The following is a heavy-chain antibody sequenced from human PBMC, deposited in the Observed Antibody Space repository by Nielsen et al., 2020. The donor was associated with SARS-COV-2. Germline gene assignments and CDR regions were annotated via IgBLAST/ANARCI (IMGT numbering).Heavy chain of an antibody. CDR1: GFTLNIYA. D-gene: IGHD3-10*01. CDR2: VSSSGGST. V-gene: IGHV3-23*01. J-gene: IGHJ3*01. CDR3: AKDGVVRGDALDL. Sequence: GESLKISCAASGFTLNIYAMAWVRRAPGRGLQWVTGVSSSGGSTYYTDSVKGRFTISRDNSKNTLYLEMHSLRVEDTAVYYCAKDGVVRGDALDLWGQGTMVTVSS.